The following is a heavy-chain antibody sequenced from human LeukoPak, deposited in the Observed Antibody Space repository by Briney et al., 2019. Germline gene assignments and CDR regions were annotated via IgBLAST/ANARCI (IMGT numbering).Heavy chain of an antibody. Sequence: SETLSLTCTVSDGSISSYYWSWIRQPAGKGLEWIGRIYTSGSTNYNPSLKSRVTMSVDTSKNQFSLKLSSVTAADTAVYYCARSEATVPEYFQHWGQGTLVTVSS. V-gene: IGHV4-4*07. CDR3: ARSEATVPEYFQH. CDR2: IYTSGST. D-gene: IGHD4-17*01. CDR1: DGSISSYY. J-gene: IGHJ1*01.